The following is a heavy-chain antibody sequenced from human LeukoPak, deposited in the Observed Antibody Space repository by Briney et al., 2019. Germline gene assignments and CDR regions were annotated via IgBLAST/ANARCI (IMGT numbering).Heavy chain of an antibody. Sequence: GGSLRLSCAAFGFTFDTYDINWVRQAPGKGLGWVSLISSSGSSKDYADSVQGRFSISRDNTKNLVYLQMNSLRVEDTALYYCAREGISGLDYWGQGTLVTVSS. CDR3: AREGISGLDY. J-gene: IGHJ4*02. CDR2: ISSSGSSK. V-gene: IGHV3-48*03. CDR1: GFTFDTYD. D-gene: IGHD3/OR15-3a*01.